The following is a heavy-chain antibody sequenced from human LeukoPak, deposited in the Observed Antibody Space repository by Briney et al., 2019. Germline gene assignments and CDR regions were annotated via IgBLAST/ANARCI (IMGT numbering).Heavy chain of an antibody. CDR2: MNPNSGNT. J-gene: IGHJ4*02. CDR3: AKDDSSWYSEWYY. Sequence: VASVKVSCKASGYTFTSYDINWVRQATGQGLEWMGWMNPNSGNTGYAQKFQGRVTMTRNTSISTAYMELSSLRSEDTAVYYCAKDDSSWYSEWYYWGQGTLVTVSS. CDR1: GYTFTSYD. D-gene: IGHD6-13*01. V-gene: IGHV1-8*01.